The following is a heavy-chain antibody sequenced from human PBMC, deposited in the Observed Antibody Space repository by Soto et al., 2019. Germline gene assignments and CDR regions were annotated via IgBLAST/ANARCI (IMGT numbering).Heavy chain of an antibody. J-gene: IGHJ6*02. CDR2: IYYSGIT. D-gene: IGHD1-20*01. V-gene: IGHV4-61*08. CDR1: GGSISSGGYY. CDR3: ARYKSNYYYGMDV. Sequence: PSETLSLTCTVSGGSISSGGYYWSWIRQHPGKGLEWIGYIYYSGITNYNPSLKSRVTISVDTSKNQFSLKLSSVTAADTAVYYCARYKSNYYYGMDVWGQGTTVTVSS.